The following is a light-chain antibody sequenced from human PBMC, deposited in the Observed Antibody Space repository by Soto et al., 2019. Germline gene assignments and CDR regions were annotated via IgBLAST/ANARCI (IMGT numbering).Light chain of an antibody. V-gene: IGLV2-18*02. CDR1: SSDVDSYNR. CDR2: EVS. CDR3: CSYAGSHTWV. J-gene: IGLJ1*01. Sequence: QSALTQPRSVSGSPGQSVTISCTGISSDVDSYNRVSWYQQPPGTAPKLMIYEVSNRPSGVPDRFSGSKSGNTASLTISGIQAEDEADYYCCSYAGSHTWVFGTGTKLTVL.